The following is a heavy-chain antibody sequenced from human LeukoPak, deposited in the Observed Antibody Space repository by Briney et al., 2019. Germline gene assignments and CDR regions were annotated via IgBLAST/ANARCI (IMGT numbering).Heavy chain of an antibody. Sequence: PSETLSLTCTVSGGSVNSGSYYWNWIRQPPGKGLEWIGYIYYSGSTNYNPSLKSRVTISVDTSKNQFSLKLSSVTAADTAVYYCARAAYSESYHSDYWGQGTLVTVSS. J-gene: IGHJ4*02. CDR3: ARAAYSESYHSDY. CDR1: GGSVNSGSYY. D-gene: IGHD1-26*01. V-gene: IGHV4-61*01. CDR2: IYYSGST.